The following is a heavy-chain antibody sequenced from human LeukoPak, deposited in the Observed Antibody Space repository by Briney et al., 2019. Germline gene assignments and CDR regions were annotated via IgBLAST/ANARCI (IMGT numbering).Heavy chain of an antibody. J-gene: IGHJ4*02. V-gene: IGHV3-74*01. CDR2: INSDGSST. CDR1: GFTFSSYW. CDR3: ARGSGYRSGWYVS. Sequence: GGSLRLSCAASGFTFSSYWMHWVRQAPGKGLVWVSRINSDGSSTSYADSVKGRFTISRDNAKNTLYLQMNSLRAEDTAVYYCARGSGYRSGWYVSWGQGTLVTVSS. D-gene: IGHD6-19*01.